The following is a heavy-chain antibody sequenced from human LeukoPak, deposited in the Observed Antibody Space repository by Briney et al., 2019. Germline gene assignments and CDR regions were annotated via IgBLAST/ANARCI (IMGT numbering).Heavy chain of an antibody. CDR3: ARVRPDYDFWSGSGVGFFDY. CDR1: GGSISSYY. D-gene: IGHD3-3*01. Sequence: SETLSLTCTVSGGSISSYYWSWIRQPPGKGLEWIGYIYYSGSTNYNPSLKSRVTISVDTSKNQFSLKLSSVTAADTAVYYCARVRPDYDFWSGSGVGFFDYWGQGTLVTVSS. CDR2: IYYSGST. J-gene: IGHJ4*02. V-gene: IGHV4-59*01.